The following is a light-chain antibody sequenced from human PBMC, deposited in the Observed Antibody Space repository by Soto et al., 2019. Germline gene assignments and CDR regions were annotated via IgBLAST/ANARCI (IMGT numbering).Light chain of an antibody. Sequence: AIPLTQSPSSLSASVGDRVTITCRASQGISSALAWYQQKPGKAPKLLIYDASSLESGVTSRFSGSGSGTDFTLTISSLQPEDFATYYCHHFNSYPWTFGQGTKLEIK. CDR1: QGISSA. V-gene: IGKV1-13*02. J-gene: IGKJ2*02. CDR2: DAS. CDR3: HHFNSYPWT.